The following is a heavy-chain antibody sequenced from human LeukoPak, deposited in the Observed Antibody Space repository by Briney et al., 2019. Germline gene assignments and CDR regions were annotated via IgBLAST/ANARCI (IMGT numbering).Heavy chain of an antibody. D-gene: IGHD4-23*01. CDR3: AKDISIGGFADGYFYGMDA. Sequence: GRSLRLSCATSGFKFDDYGMHWVRQAPRKGPEWVSGISWNGAIMVYADSVKGRFTISRDNAKNSLYLQMNSLRAEDTALYYCAKDISIGGFADGYFYGMDAWGQGTTVTVSS. CDR2: ISWNGAIM. V-gene: IGHV3-9*01. J-gene: IGHJ6*02. CDR1: GFKFDDYG.